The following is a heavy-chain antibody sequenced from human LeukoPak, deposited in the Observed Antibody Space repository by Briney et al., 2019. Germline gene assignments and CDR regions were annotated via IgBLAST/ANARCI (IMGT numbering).Heavy chain of an antibody. Sequence: SQTLSLTCAVSGGSISSYYWSWIRQPAGKGLEWIGRIYTSGSTNYNPSLKSRVTMSVDTSKNQFSLKLSSVTAADTAVYYCARDSNYDYVWGSYRYYFDYWGQGTLVTVSS. CDR1: GGSISSYY. J-gene: IGHJ4*02. D-gene: IGHD3-16*02. CDR3: ARDSNYDYVWGSYRYYFDY. CDR2: IYTSGST. V-gene: IGHV4-4*07.